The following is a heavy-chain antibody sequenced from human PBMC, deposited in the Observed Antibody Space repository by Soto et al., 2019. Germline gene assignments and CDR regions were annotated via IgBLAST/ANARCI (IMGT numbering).Heavy chain of an antibody. CDR2: ISYDGSYK. J-gene: IGHJ4*02. D-gene: IGHD5-12*01. CDR3: AKEGSVVATPPDFDY. CDR1: GFTFSSYG. V-gene: IGHV3-30*18. Sequence: QVQLVESGGGVVQPGRSLRLSCAASGFTFSSYGMHWVRQAPGKGLEWVAVISYDGSYKYYADSMKGRVTISRDNPKDALYVQMNSMRAEETAVYYCAKEGSVVATPPDFDYWGQGTLVTVSS.